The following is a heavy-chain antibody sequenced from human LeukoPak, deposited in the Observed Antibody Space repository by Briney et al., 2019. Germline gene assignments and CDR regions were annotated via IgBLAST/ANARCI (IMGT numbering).Heavy chain of an antibody. Sequence: SESPSLTCTVSGGSISSYYWSWIRQPPGKGLEWIGYIYYSGSTNYNPSLKSRVTISVDTSKNQFSLKLSSVTAADTAVYYCATGSSGYYYYYYTDVCGKGTTVTVSS. V-gene: IGHV4-59*01. D-gene: IGHD3-22*01. CDR3: ATGSSGYYYYYYTDV. CDR1: GGSISSYY. J-gene: IGHJ6*03. CDR2: IYYSGST.